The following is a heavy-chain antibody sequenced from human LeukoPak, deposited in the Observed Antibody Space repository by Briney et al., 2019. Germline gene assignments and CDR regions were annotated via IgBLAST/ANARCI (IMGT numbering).Heavy chain of an antibody. CDR1: GFTFSSYS. D-gene: IGHD3-3*01. Sequence: PGGSLRLSCAGAGFTFSSYSMNWVRQAPGKGLEWVSSISSNRNYIYYVESVKGRFTISRDNAKNSLYLQMNSLRAEDTAVYFCARDRGGAYDFWSGYYTGYFDYWGQGTLVTVSS. CDR2: ISSNRNYI. J-gene: IGHJ4*02. CDR3: ARDRGGAYDFWSGYYTGYFDY. V-gene: IGHV3-21*01.